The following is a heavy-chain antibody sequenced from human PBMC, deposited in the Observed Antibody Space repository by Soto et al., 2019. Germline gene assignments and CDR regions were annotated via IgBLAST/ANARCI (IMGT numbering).Heavy chain of an antibody. CDR2: IYPGDSDT. V-gene: IGHV5-51*01. D-gene: IGHD5-12*01. J-gene: IGHJ3*02. CDR1: GYTFSNYW. Sequence: GESLKISCRASGYTFSNYWIGWVRQVPGKGLEWMGIIYPGDSDTRYSPSFQGQVTISADKSISTAYLQWSSLKASDTAMYYCARSVGVATIDAFDIWGQGTMVTVS. CDR3: ARSVGVATIDAFDI.